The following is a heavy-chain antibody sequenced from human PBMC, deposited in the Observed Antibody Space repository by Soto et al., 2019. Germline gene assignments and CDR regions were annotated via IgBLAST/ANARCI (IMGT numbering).Heavy chain of an antibody. V-gene: IGHV4-31*03. CDR2: IYDRGNT. D-gene: IGHD2-15*01. CDR1: GGSISSGIYY. Sequence: PSETLSLTCTVSGGSISSGIYYWSWIRQHPGKGLEWIGYIYDRGNTYYNPSLNSRLETSVDTSKNQFSLRLSSVTAADTAVYYCAGSNCRGGLCYSRNPKVDFWGQGTRVTVAS. J-gene: IGHJ4*02. CDR3: AGSNCRGGLCYSRNPKVDF.